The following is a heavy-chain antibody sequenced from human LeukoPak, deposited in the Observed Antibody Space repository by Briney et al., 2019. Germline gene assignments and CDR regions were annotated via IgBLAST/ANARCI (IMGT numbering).Heavy chain of an antibody. CDR1: GGSISSYY. CDR2: IYYSGSA. J-gene: IGHJ1*01. CDR3: ARIIGDSSGYEYFQH. V-gene: IGHV4-59*08. Sequence: KASETLSLTCTVSGGSISSYYWSWIRQPPGKGLEWIGYIYYSGSANYNPSLKSRVTISVDTSKNQFSLKLSSVTAADTAVYYRARIIGDSSGYEYFQHWGQGTLVTVSS. D-gene: IGHD3-22*01.